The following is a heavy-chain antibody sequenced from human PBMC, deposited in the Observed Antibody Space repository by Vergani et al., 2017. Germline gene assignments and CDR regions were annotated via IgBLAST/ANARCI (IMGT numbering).Heavy chain of an antibody. CDR2: TYYRSKWYN. D-gene: IGHD5-12*01. V-gene: IGHV6-1*01. CDR3: ARGSCYDVSVFSWNVDY. J-gene: IGHJ4*02. CDR1: GDSVSSTSAA. Sequence: QVQLQQSGPGLVKPSQTLSLTCAISGDSVSSTSAAWNWIRQSPSRGLEWLGRTYYRSKWYNDYAVSVKSLITINPDTSKNQFSLQLTSVTPEDTAVYYCARGSCYDVSVFSWNVDYGGQGTLVTVSS.